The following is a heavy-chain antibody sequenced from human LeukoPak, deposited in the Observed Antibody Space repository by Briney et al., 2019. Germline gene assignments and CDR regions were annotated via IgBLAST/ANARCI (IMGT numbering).Heavy chain of an antibody. V-gene: IGHV3-7*03. J-gene: IGHJ5*02. D-gene: IGHD3-10*01. CDR2: IKEDGSEK. Sequence: GGSLRLSCAASGFTFSSYWITWVRQAPGEALAWVANIKEDGSEKYYVDSVKGRFTISRDNPRNTLYLQMNSLRAEDTAVYYCARERRYYYGSGSPMGLDPWGQGTLVTVSS. CDR1: GFTFSSYW. CDR3: ARERRYYYGSGSPMGLDP.